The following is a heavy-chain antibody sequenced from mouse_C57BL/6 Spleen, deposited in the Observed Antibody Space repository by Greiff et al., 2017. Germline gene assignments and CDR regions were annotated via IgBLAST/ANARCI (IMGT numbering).Heavy chain of an antibody. J-gene: IGHJ1*03. D-gene: IGHD1-1*01. CDR3: TRNPVTTVVEREWYFDF. CDR2: IDPETGGT. V-gene: IGHV1-15*01. CDR1: GYTFTDYE. Sequence: VQLQQSGAELVRPGPSVTLSCTASGYTFTDYEMHWVKQTPVHGLEWIGAIDPETGGTAYNQKFKGKAILTADKSSSTANMEVRSLIAEDSAVYYGTRNPVTTVVEREWYFDFWGTGTTVTVAS.